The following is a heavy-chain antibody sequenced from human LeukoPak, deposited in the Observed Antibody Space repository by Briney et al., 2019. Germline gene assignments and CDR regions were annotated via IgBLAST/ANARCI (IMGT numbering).Heavy chain of an antibody. CDR1: GFTFSSYS. Sequence: GGSLRLSCAASGFTFSSYSMNWVRQAPGKGLEWVSSISSSGTYVYYADSVKRRFTISSDNPKFSLSLQMNSLRADDAAVYYCARASSKQLAGYLPDGFDIWGQGTMVTVSS. V-gene: IGHV3-21*01. D-gene: IGHD3-9*01. CDR2: ISSSGTYV. J-gene: IGHJ3*02. CDR3: ARASSKQLAGYLPDGFDI.